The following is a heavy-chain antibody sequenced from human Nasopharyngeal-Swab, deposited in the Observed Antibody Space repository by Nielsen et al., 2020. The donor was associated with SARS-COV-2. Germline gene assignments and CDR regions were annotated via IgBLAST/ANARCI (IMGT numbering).Heavy chain of an antibody. D-gene: IGHD4-17*01. Sequence: RPPPGKGLEWVSSISSSSSYIYYADSVKGRFTISRYNSKNTLYLQMNSLRAEDTAVYYCAKDGGDYGDYVHDAFDIWGQGTMVTVSS. J-gene: IGHJ3*02. CDR3: AKDGGDYGDYVHDAFDI. V-gene: IGHV3-21*04. CDR2: ISSSSSYI.